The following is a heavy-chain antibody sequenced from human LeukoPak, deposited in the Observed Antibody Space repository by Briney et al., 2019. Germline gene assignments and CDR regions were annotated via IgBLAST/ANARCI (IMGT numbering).Heavy chain of an antibody. V-gene: IGHV3-48*04. J-gene: IGHJ4*02. CDR1: GFNFSTYN. CDR2: ISSSSRTR. Sequence: GGSLRLSCAASGFNFSTYNVNWVHQAPGKGLDWVSYISSSSRTRYYADSVKGRFTISRDNAKDSLYLQMNSLRAEDTAVYYCVRESIGFDYWGQGTLVTVSS. D-gene: IGHD2-15*01. CDR3: VRESIGFDY.